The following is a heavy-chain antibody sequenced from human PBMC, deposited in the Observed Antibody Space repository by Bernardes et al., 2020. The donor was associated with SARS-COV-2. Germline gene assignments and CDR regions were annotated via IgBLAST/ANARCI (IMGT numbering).Heavy chain of an antibody. CDR1: GFTFSSYS. D-gene: IGHD4-17*01. J-gene: IGHJ6*02. Sequence: GGSLRLSCAASGFTFSSYSMNWVRQAPGKGLEWVSSISGSSSYIYYADSVKGRFTISRDNAKNSLYLQMNSLRGEDRAVYYCARQMTTVTYGYYYYNGMDVWGQGTTVTVSS. CDR3: ARQMTTVTYGYYYYNGMDV. CDR2: ISGSSSYI. V-gene: IGHV3-21*01.